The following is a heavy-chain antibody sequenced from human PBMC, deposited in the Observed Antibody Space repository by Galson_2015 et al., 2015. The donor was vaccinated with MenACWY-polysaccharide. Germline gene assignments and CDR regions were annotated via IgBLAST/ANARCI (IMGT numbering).Heavy chain of an antibody. CDR2: ISASGGST. CDR3: ALEAAAACDWYFDL. Sequence: SLRLSCAASGFTFSSYDMSWVRQAPGQGLEWVSAISASGGSTYYPYSVKGRFTISRDSSKNTLYLQMNSLRAEDTAVYYCALEAAAACDWYFDLWGRGTLVTVSS. J-gene: IGHJ2*01. D-gene: IGHD6-13*01. V-gene: IGHV3-23*01. CDR1: GFTFSSYD.